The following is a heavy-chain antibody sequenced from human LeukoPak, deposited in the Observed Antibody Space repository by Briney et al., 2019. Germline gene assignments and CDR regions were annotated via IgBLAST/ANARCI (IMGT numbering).Heavy chain of an antibody. CDR3: ARAQGRITIFGVVILDY. D-gene: IGHD3-3*01. CDR1: GGSISSYY. V-gene: IGHV4-59*08. Sequence: SETLSLTCTVSGGSISSYYWGWIRQPPGKGLEWIGYIYYSGSTNYNPSLKSRVTISVDTSKNQFSLKLSSVTAADTAVYYCARAQGRITIFGVVILDYWGQGTLVTVSS. CDR2: IYYSGST. J-gene: IGHJ4*02.